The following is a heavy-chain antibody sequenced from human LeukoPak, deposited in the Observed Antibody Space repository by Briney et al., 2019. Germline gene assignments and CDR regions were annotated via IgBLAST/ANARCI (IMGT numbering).Heavy chain of an antibody. CDR3: ARLGGVADTPYYYYGMDV. Sequence: HGESLKISCKGSGYSFTSYWIGWVRQMPGKGLEWMGIIYPGDSDTRYSPSFQGQVTISADKSISTAYLQWSSLKASDTAMYYCARLGGVADTPYYYYGMDVWGQGTTVTVSS. V-gene: IGHV5-51*01. CDR1: GYSFTSYW. J-gene: IGHJ6*02. CDR2: IYPGDSDT. D-gene: IGHD2-8*02.